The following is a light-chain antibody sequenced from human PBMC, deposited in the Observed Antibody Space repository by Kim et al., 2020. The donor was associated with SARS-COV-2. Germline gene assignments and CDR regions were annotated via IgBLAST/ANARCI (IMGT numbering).Light chain of an antibody. Sequence: SASVGDRVTITCRASQGISSYLAWYQQKPGKAPNLLIYAASTLQSGVPSRFSGSGSGTDFTLTISSLQPEDVATYYCQKYNSAPRTFGQGTKLEI. V-gene: IGKV1-27*01. CDR1: QGISSY. CDR3: QKYNSAPRT. J-gene: IGKJ2*02. CDR2: AAS.